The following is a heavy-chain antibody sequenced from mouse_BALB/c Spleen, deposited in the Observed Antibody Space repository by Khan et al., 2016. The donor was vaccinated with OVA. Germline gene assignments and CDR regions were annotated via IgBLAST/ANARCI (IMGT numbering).Heavy chain of an antibody. CDR3: ARLAYYYDSEGFAY. J-gene: IGHJ3*01. CDR1: GFTFSTYG. Sequence: EVELVESGGDLVKPGGSLKLSCAASGFTFSTYGMSWVRQTPDKRLEWVATVSTGGGYTYYPDSVKGRFTISRDNAKNTLYLQMRSLKSEDTAMFYCARLAYYYDSEGFAYWGQGTLVTVSA. V-gene: IGHV5-6*01. D-gene: IGHD1-1*01. CDR2: VSTGGGYT.